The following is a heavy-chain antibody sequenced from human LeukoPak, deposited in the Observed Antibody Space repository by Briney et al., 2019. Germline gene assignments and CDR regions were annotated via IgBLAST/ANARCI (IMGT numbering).Heavy chain of an antibody. J-gene: IGHJ4*02. CDR1: GFTFSIYA. CDR3: ANRGYSGYDIKHLFDY. V-gene: IGHV3-23*01. CDR2: ISVSGGST. Sequence: PGGSLRLSCAASGFTFSIYAMSWVRQAPGKGLEWVSFISVSGGSTYYADSVKGRFTISRDNSKNTLYLQMNSLRAEDTAVYYCANRGYSGYDIKHLFDYWGQGALVTVSS. D-gene: IGHD5-12*01.